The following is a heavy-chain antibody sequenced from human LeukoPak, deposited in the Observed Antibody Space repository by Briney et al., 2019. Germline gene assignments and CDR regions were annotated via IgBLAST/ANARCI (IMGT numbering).Heavy chain of an antibody. V-gene: IGHV4-59*01. J-gene: IGHJ3*02. Sequence: SETLSLTCTVSGGSISSYYWSWIRQPPGQGLEWIGYIYYSGSTNYNPSLKSRFTISVDTSKNQFSLKLSSVTAADTAVYYCARVYGDYSDAFDIWGQGTMVTVSS. CDR2: IYYSGST. CDR1: GGSISSYY. D-gene: IGHD4-17*01. CDR3: ARVYGDYSDAFDI.